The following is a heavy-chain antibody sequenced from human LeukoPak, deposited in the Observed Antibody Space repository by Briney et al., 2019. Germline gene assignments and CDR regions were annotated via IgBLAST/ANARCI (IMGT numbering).Heavy chain of an antibody. J-gene: IGHJ3*02. Sequence: ASVKVSCKASGYTFTSYGISWVRQAPGQGLEWMGWISAYNGNTNYAQKLQGRVTMTTDTSTSTAYMELRSLRSDDTAVYYCATVGATLPHDAFDIWGQGTMVTVSS. D-gene: IGHD1-26*01. CDR2: ISAYNGNT. CDR1: GYTFTSYG. V-gene: IGHV1-18*01. CDR3: ATVGATLPHDAFDI.